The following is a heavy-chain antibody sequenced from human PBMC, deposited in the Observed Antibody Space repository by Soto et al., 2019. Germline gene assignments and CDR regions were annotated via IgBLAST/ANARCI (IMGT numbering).Heavy chain of an antibody. D-gene: IGHD3-22*01. Sequence: VGSLLLSCADSGFRFSGYSMSWVRQTPGKGLEWVAAITATGDRTYYADSVTGRFTISRDNSKKTHYLQMTSLRAEDTAMYYCATMNGYFEYWGQGIPVNVSS. V-gene: IGHV3-23*01. J-gene: IGHJ4*02. CDR1: GFRFSGYS. CDR3: ATMNGYFEY. CDR2: ITATGDRT.